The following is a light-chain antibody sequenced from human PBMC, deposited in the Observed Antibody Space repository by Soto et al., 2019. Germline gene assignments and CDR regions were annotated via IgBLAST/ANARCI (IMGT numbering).Light chain of an antibody. CDR3: QQYNNWPRT. J-gene: IGKJ1*01. CDR1: QSVSSN. CDR2: GAS. Sequence: EIVMTQSPATQSVSPGERATLSCRANQSVSSNLAWYQQKPGQAPRLLIYGASTRATGIPARFSGSGSGTEFTLTISSLQSEDFAVYYCQQYNNWPRTFGQGTKVDIK. V-gene: IGKV3-15*01.